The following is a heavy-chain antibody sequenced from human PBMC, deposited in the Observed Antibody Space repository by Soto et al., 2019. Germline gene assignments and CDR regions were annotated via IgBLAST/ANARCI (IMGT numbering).Heavy chain of an antibody. V-gene: IGHV4-59*02. J-gene: IGHJ4*02. CDR2: IFYSGTT. Sequence: XETLSLTCTVSGGSVSSYYWTWIRQSPGKGLEWIGLIFYSGTTNYNPSLKSRVTISVDRSKQQFSLRLTSVTAADTAVYYCARISTYNSFDYWGPGTLVTVSS. CDR1: GGSVSSYY. D-gene: IGHD1-1*01. CDR3: ARISTYNSFDY.